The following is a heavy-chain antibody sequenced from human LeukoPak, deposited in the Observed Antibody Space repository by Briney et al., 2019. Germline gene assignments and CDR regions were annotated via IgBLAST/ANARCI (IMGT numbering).Heavy chain of an antibody. V-gene: IGHV1-69*04. J-gene: IGHJ4*02. CDR1: GGTFSSYA. CDR2: IIPILGIA. CDR3: ARDQGYFDY. Sequence: SVKVSCKASGGTFSSYAISWVRQAPGQGLEWMGRIIPILGIANYAQKFQGRVTITADKSTSTAYMGLSSLRSEDTAVYYCARDQGYFDYWGQGTLVTVSS.